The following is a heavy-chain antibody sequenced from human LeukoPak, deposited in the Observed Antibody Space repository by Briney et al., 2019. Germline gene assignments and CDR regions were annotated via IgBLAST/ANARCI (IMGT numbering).Heavy chain of an antibody. CDR1: GGSFSGYY. V-gene: IGHV4-34*01. D-gene: IGHD6-6*01. J-gene: IGHJ5*02. CDR3: ARDHLGTYSSSIRGDWFDP. CDR2: INHSGST. Sequence: SETLSLTCAVYGGSFSGYYWSWIRQPPGKGLEWIGEINHSGSTNYNPSLKSRVTISVDTSKDQFSLKLSSVTAADTAVYYCARDHLGTYSSSIRGDWFDPWGQGTLVTVSS.